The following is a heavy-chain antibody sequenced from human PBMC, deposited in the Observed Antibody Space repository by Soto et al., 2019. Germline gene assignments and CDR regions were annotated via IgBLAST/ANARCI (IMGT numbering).Heavy chain of an antibody. CDR3: ARRRPLDYYDSSGYFPYNWFDP. D-gene: IGHD3-22*01. Sequence: QVQLVQSGAEVKKPGASVKVSCKASGYTFTSYGISWVRQAPGQGLEWMGWISAYNGNTNYAQKLQGRVTMTTDTSTSTAYMELRSLRSDDTAVYYCARRRPLDYYDSSGYFPYNWFDPWGQGTLVTVSS. CDR2: ISAYNGNT. V-gene: IGHV1-18*01. CDR1: GYTFTSYG. J-gene: IGHJ5*02.